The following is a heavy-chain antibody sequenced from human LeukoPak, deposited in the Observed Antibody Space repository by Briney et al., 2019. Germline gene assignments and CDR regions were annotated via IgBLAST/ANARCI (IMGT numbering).Heavy chain of an antibody. D-gene: IGHD7-27*01. J-gene: IGHJ4*02. V-gene: IGHV3-30*04. Sequence: PGGSLRLSCAASGFTFSSYAMHWVRQAPGKGLEWVAVISYDGSNKYYADSVKGRFTISRDNSKNTLYLQMNSLRAEDTAVYYCAKVGKQGILAPSDYWGQGTLVTVSS. CDR2: ISYDGSNK. CDR3: AKVGKQGILAPSDY. CDR1: GFTFSSYA.